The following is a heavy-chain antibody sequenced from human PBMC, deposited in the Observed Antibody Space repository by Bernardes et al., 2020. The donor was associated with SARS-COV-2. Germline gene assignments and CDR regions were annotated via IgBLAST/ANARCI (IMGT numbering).Heavy chain of an antibody. J-gene: IGHJ3*02. CDR2: INPHSGGT. D-gene: IGHD1-26*01. Sequence: VSVKVSCKASGYTLSDYYMHWVRQAPGQGLEWMGWINPHSGGTTYAQKFQGRVTVTRDTSISTAYMELSRLTSDDTAVYYCARDLDRLYSGSRTDAFDIWGQGTMVTVSS. V-gene: IGHV1-2*02. CDR1: GYTLSDYY. CDR3: ARDLDRLYSGSRTDAFDI.